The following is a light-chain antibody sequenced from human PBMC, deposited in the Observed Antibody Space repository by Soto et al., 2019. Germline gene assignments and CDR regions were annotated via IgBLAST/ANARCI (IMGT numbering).Light chain of an antibody. Sequence: DIQMTQSPSTLSASVGDRVTITCRASQSITTWLAWYQQRPGKAPRLLIYKASSLEAGVPARFNGSGSGTDFPHAIISLHPDGLATYYFQQYNSISHTFGQGTKVEIK. V-gene: IGKV1-5*03. CDR3: QQYNSISHT. CDR2: KAS. CDR1: QSITTW. J-gene: IGKJ1*01.